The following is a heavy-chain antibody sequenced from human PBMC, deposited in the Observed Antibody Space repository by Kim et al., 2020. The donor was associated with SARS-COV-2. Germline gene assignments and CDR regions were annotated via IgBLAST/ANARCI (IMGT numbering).Heavy chain of an antibody. J-gene: IGHJ4*02. Sequence: DAVKGRFTISRDNSKNTLYLQMNSLRAEDTAVYYCAKDLRRLRGGGTFDYWGQGALVTVSS. CDR3: AKDLRRLRGGGTFDY. V-gene: IGHV3-30*02. D-gene: IGHD1-7*01.